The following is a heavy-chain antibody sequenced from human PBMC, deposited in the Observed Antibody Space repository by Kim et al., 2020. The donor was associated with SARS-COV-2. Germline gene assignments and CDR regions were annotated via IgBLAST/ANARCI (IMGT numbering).Heavy chain of an antibody. CDR2: ISSSSSYI. CDR1: GFTFSSYS. Sequence: GGSLRLSCAASGFTFSSYSMNWVRQAPGKGLEWVSSISSSSSYIYYADSVKGRFTISRDNAKNSLYLQMNSLRAEDTAVYYCARGGTYYDILTGSDYWGQGTLVTVSS. CDR3: ARGGTYYDILTGSDY. D-gene: IGHD3-9*01. J-gene: IGHJ4*02. V-gene: IGHV3-21*01.